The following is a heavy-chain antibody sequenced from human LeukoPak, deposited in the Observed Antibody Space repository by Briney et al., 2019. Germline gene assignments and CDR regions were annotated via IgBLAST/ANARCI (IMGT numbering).Heavy chain of an antibody. V-gene: IGHV4-59*01. J-gene: IGHJ4*02. CDR2: IYYSGST. CDR1: GGSISSYY. D-gene: IGHD6-6*01. Sequence: SETLSLTCTVSGGSISSYYWSWIRQPPGKGLEWIGYIYYSGSTNYNPSLKSRVTISVDTSKNQFSLKLSSVTAADTAVYYCAASYSSLSVFDYWGQGTLVTVSS. CDR3: AASYSSLSVFDY.